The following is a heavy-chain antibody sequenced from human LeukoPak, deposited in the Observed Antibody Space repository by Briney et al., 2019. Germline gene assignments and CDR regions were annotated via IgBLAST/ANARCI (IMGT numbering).Heavy chain of an antibody. J-gene: IGHJ2*01. CDR1: GGSISSSSYY. Sequence: SETLSLTCTVSGGSISSSSYYWGWIRQPPGKGLEWIGSIYYSGSPNYIPSLKSRVTISVDTSKNQFSLRLSSVTAADTAVYYCARVVRGIWYFDLWGRGTLVTVSS. CDR3: ARVVRGIWYFDL. CDR2: IYYSGSP. V-gene: IGHV4-39*07.